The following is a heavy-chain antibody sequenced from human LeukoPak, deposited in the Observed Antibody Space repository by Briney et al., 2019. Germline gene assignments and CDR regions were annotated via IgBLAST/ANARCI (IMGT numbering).Heavy chain of an antibody. D-gene: IGHD3-10*01. Sequence: GRSLRLSCAASGFTFSSYAMSWVRQAPGKGLEWVSAISGSGGSTYYADSVKGRFTISRDNSKNTLYLQMNSLRAEDTAVYYCAKEGLWFGELPMGYWGQGTLVTVSS. CDR2: ISGSGGST. CDR1: GFTFSSYA. V-gene: IGHV3-23*01. CDR3: AKEGLWFGELPMGY. J-gene: IGHJ4*02.